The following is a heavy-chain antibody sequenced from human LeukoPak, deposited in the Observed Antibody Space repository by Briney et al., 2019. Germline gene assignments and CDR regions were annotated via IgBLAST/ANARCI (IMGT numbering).Heavy chain of an antibody. CDR2: IYHSGST. V-gene: IGHV4-4*02. Sequence: SETLSLTCAVSGGSISSSNWWSWVRQPPGKGLEWIGEIYHSGSTNYNPSLKSRVTISVDKSKNQFSLKLSSVTAADTAVYYCASYAYDFWSGKAYYYMDVWGKGTTVTVSS. CDR3: ASYAYDFWSGKAYYYMDV. CDR1: GGSISSSNW. J-gene: IGHJ6*03. D-gene: IGHD3-3*01.